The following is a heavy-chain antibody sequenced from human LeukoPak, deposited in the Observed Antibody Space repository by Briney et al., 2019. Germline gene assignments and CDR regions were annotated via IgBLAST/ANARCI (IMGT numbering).Heavy chain of an antibody. CDR1: GFTFSSYA. D-gene: IGHD6-13*01. J-gene: IGHJ4*02. V-gene: IGHV3-30*04. CDR3: ARDLAAAVPNY. Sequence: GRSLRLSCAASGFTFSSYAMHWVRQAPGKGLEWVAVISYDGGNKYYADSVKGRFTISRDNSKNTLYLQMNSLRAEDTAVYYCARDLAAAVPNYWGQGTLVTVSS. CDR2: ISYDGGNK.